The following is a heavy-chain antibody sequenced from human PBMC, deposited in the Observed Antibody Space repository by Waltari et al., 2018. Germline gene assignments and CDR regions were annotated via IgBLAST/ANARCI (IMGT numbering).Heavy chain of an antibody. D-gene: IGHD4-17*01. Sequence: QVQLQESDPKLVKPSETLSLTCTVSAGSISRYFWSWIRQPPGTGLEWIGYIHYSGNTNSDTSMKSRVTISMDTSKNQFSLKLSSATAADTAVYYCAAHLRQVTTEFAYWGQGTLVTVSS. CDR3: AAHLRQVTTEFAY. CDR1: AGSISRYF. CDR2: IHYSGNT. J-gene: IGHJ4*02. V-gene: IGHV4-59*01.